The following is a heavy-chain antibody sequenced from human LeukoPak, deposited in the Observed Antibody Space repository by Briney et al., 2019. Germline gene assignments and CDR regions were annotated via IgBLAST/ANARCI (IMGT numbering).Heavy chain of an antibody. D-gene: IGHD3-9*01. Sequence: GGSLRLSCAASGFAFSDSWMSWVRQAPGKGLEWVGRIKGKTDGATTDYIAPVEGRFTISRDDSKNTLYLQMNSLTTEDTAVYYCGTGDYDMIWGRGTLVTVSS. J-gene: IGHJ2*01. CDR1: GFAFSDSW. CDR3: GTGDYDMI. V-gene: IGHV3-15*01. CDR2: IKGKTDGATT.